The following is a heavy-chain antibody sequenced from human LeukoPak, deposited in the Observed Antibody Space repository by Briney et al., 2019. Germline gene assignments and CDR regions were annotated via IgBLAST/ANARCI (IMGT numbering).Heavy chain of an antibody. CDR2: ISYDGSNK. CDR3: ARDYGDFHYYYYGMDV. V-gene: IGHV3-30-3*01. D-gene: IGHD4-17*01. J-gene: IGHJ6*02. Sequence: SCKASGGTFSSYAMHWVRQAPGKGLEWVAVISYDGSNKYYADSVKGRFTISRDNSKNTLYLQMNSLRAEDTAVYYCARDYGDFHYYYYGMDVWGQGTTVTVSS. CDR1: GGTFSSYA.